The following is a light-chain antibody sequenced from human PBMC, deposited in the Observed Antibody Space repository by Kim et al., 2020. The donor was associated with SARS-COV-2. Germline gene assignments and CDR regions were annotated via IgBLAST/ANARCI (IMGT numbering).Light chain of an antibody. Sequence: SASVGNKVTIPCQTSQSIDNYFNWSKHRGGAAPKLLIYVAHNLRNGIPSKFSGSGSGTEFSLPLSSLQPEDSATYYCKQSYGKPWTFGQGTKLEI. CDR3: KQSYGKPWT. CDR2: VAH. V-gene: IGKV1-39*01. J-gene: IGKJ2*02. CDR1: QSIDNY.